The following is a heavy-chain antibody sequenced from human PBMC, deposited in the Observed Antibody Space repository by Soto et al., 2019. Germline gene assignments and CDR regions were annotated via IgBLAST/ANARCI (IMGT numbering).Heavy chain of an antibody. J-gene: IGHJ6*03. CDR1: GGSFSGYQ. CDR2: INDSGNI. D-gene: IGHD3-10*01. CDR3: ATGLILWFGELSRGGGYYYYMDV. Sequence: QVQLQQWGAGLLKPSETLSLTCAVYGGSFSGYQWTWIRQTPGKGLEWIGEINDSGNINYNPSLKSRVTMLVDTAKKQIALKLSSVTAADTAVYYCATGLILWFGELSRGGGYYYYMDVWGKGTSVTVSS. V-gene: IGHV4-34*01.